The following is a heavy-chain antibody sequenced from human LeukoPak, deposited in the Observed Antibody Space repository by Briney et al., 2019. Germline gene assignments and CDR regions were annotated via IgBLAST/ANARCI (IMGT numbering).Heavy chain of an antibody. CDR3: ARALMYSSGWYYYMDV. D-gene: IGHD6-19*01. J-gene: IGHJ6*03. V-gene: IGHV4-39*07. CDR1: GGSISSSSYY. Sequence: SETLSLTCTVSGGSISSSSYYWGWIRQPPGKGLEWIGSIYYSGSTYYNPSLKSRVTISVDTSKNQFSLKLSSVTAADTAVYYCARALMYSSGWYYYMDVWGKGTTVTVSS. CDR2: IYYSGST.